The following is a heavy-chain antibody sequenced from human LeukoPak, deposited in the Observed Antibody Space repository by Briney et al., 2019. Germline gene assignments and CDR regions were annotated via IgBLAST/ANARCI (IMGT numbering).Heavy chain of an antibody. CDR1: GGSLGSDSNH. CDR3: AGNSNSVTLDAFDI. CDR2: FYSSGST. J-gene: IGHJ3*02. D-gene: IGHD4-23*01. Sequence: TLSLTCTVSGGSLGSDSNHWSRIAQPAGEGLVWIGRFYSSGSTNYNPSLKSRVTISVATYLATSKNQFSLKLSSVTAADTAVYYCAGNSNSVTLDAFDIWGQGTMVTVSS. V-gene: IGHV4-61*02.